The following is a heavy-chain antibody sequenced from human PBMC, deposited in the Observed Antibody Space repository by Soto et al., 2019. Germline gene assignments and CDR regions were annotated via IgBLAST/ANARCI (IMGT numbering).Heavy chain of an antibody. CDR1: GFTFSSYA. V-gene: IGHV3-23*01. CDR2: ISGSGGST. Sequence: PGGSLRLSCAASGFTFSSYAMSWVRQAPGKGLEWVSAISGSGGSTYYADSVKGRFTISRDNSKNTLYLQMNSLRAEDTAVYYCARDTNPFNYYDSSGLDYWGQGTLVTVSS. D-gene: IGHD3-22*01. J-gene: IGHJ4*02. CDR3: ARDTNPFNYYDSSGLDY.